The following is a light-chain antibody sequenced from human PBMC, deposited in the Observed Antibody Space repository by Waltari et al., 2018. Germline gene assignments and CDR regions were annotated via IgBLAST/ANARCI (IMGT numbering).Light chain of an antibody. CDR1: QGISSF. CDR3: QPLSSFPYT. CDR2: SAN. Sequence: DIQLTQSPSFLSASVGDRATITCRASQGISSFLAWYQQKPRKAPNLLIFSANTLQSRVPSSFSGSGSGTEFTLTVNRLQPEDFATYYCQPLSSFPYTFGQGTKLEIK. V-gene: IGKV1-9*01. J-gene: IGKJ2*01.